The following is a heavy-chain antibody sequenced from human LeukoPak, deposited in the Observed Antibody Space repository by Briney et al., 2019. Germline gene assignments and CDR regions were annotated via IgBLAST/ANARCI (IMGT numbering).Heavy chain of an antibody. D-gene: IGHD6-13*01. Sequence: GASVKVSCKASGYTFTSYDINWVRQATGQGLEWMGWMNPNSGNTGYAQKFQGRVTMTRNTSISTAYMELSSLRSEDTAVYYCGRVGVRPRPGKNGAAAGTLPFDYWGQGTLVTVSS. CDR3: GRVGVRPRPGKNGAAAGTLPFDY. CDR2: MNPNSGNT. J-gene: IGHJ4*02. CDR1: GYTFTSYD. V-gene: IGHV1-8*01.